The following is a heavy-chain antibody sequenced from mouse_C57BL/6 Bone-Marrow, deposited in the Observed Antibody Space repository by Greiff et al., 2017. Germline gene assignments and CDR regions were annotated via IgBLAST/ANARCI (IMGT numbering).Heavy chain of an antibody. Sequence: VQLQQSGAELVRPGASVKLSCTASGFNIKDDYMHWVKQRPEQGLEWIGWIYPENGDTEYASKFQSMATITADTSSNTAYLQLSSLTSEDTAFYCCTTHYGSSYYFDYWGQGTTLTVSS. V-gene: IGHV14-4*01. D-gene: IGHD1-1*01. CDR2: IYPENGDT. CDR1: GFNIKDDY. CDR3: TTHYGSSYYFDY. J-gene: IGHJ2*01.